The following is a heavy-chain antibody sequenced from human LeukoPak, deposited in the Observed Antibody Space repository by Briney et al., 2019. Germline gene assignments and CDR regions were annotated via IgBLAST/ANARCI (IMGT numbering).Heavy chain of an antibody. CDR2: IIPILGIA. V-gene: IGHV1-69*04. CDR3: GLEGRYSSSSAQDNTPFDY. CDR1: GGTFSSYA. Sequence: ASVKVSCKASGGTFSSYAISWVRQAPGQGLEWMGRIIPILGIANYAQKFQGRVTITADKSTSTAYMELSSLRSEDTAVYYCGLEGRYSSSSAQDNTPFDYWGQGTLVTVSS. J-gene: IGHJ4*02. D-gene: IGHD6-13*01.